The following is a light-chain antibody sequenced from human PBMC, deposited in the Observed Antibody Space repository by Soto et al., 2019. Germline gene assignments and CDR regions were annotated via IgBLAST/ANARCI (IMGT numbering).Light chain of an antibody. J-gene: IGLJ2*01. V-gene: IGLV8-61*01. CDR3: VLYMGSGISV. Sequence: QTVVTQEPSFSVSPGGTVTLTCGLNSGSVSTGYFPGWYQQTPGQAPRTLIYSTNTRSSGVPDRFSGSILGNKAALTITGAQADDESDYYCVLYMGSGISVFGGGTKLTVL. CDR1: SGSVSTGYF. CDR2: STN.